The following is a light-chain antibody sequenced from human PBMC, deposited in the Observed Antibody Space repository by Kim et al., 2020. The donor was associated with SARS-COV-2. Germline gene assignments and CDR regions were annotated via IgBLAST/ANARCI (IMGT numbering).Light chain of an antibody. CDR1: QSVSRS. Sequence: EIVLTQSPATLSLSPGERATLSCRASQSVSRSLAWYQQRPGQAPRLLIYDASNRATGIPVRFSGSGSGTDFTLTISSLEPEDFAVYYCQQRSKWPPTFGQGTKVDIK. V-gene: IGKV3-11*01. J-gene: IGKJ1*01. CDR2: DAS. CDR3: QQRSKWPPT.